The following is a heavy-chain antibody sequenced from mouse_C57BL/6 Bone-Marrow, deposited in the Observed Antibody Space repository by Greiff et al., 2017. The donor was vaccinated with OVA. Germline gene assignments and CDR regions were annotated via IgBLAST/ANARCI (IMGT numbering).Heavy chain of an antibody. CDR1: GYAFSSSW. D-gene: IGHD2-5*01. J-gene: IGHJ3*01. CDR2: IYPGDGDT. Sequence: VQLQQSGPELVKPGASVKISCKASGYAFSSSWMNWVKQRPGKGLEWIGRIYPGDGDTNYNGKFKGKATLTADKSSSTAYMQLSSLTSEDSAVDVCARVSNFQAWFAYWGQGTLVTVSA. V-gene: IGHV1-82*01. CDR3: ARVSNFQAWFAY.